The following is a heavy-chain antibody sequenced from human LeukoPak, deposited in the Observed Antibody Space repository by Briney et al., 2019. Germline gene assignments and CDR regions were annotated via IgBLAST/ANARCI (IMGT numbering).Heavy chain of an antibody. D-gene: IGHD3-22*01. V-gene: IGHV3-15*01. CDR3: TQTTYYYDSSGTD. CDR2: IKSKTDGGTT. CDR1: GFTFSNAW. Sequence: GGSLRLSCAASGFTFSNAWMSWVRQAPGKGLEWVGRIKSKTDGGTTDYAAPVKGRFTISRDDSKNTLYLQMNSLKTEDTAVYYCTQTTYYYDSSGTDWGQGTLVTVSS. J-gene: IGHJ4*02.